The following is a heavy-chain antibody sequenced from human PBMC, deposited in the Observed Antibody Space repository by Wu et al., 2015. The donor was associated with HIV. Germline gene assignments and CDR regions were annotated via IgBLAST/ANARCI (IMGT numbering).Heavy chain of an antibody. CDR3: ARLQSLSGFYSNADY. CDR1: GDTFNIFA. CDR2: INPNRGGT. J-gene: IGHJ4*02. D-gene: IGHD3-22*01. Sequence: QVQLVQSGAEVKKPGSSVKVSCKASGDTFNIFAINWVRQAPGQGLEWMGWINPNRGGTKYAQKFQDRVTMTRDTAVSTAYMELNSLRSDDTAVYYCARLQSLSGFYSNADYWGQGTLVTVSS. V-gene: IGHV1-2*02.